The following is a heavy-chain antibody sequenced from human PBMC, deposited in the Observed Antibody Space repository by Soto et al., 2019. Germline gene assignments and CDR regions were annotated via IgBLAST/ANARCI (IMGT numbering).Heavy chain of an antibody. V-gene: IGHV3-30-3*01. CDR2: ISYDGGNK. J-gene: IGHJ6*02. CDR3: ARDVVQFFEWFPAGMDV. CDR1: GFTCSYYA. D-gene: IGHD3-3*01. Sequence: HPGGSLRPYWAGSGFTCSYYALHWVRQAPGKGLEWVAVISYDGGNKYYADSVKGRFTISRDNSKNMLYLQMNSLRAEDTALYYCARDVVQFFEWFPAGMDVWGQGTTVTVSS.